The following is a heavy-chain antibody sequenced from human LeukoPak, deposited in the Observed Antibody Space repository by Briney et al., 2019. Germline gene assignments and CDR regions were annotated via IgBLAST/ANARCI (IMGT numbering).Heavy chain of an antibody. J-gene: IGHJ2*01. CDR1: GFTVGTKY. Sequence: GGSLRLSCAASGFTVGTKYMNWVRQAPGKGLEGVSILYSGGDTYYADSVKGRFTISRDNSRNTLSLQMNSLRVEDTAVYYCARVGDHYHWYFDLWGRGTLVTVSS. CDR2: LYSGGDT. CDR3: ARVGDHYHWYFDL. D-gene: IGHD3-10*01. V-gene: IGHV3-53*01.